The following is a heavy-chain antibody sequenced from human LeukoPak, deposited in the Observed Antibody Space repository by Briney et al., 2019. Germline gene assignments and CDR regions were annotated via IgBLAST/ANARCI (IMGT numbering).Heavy chain of an antibody. D-gene: IGHD1-1*01. CDR1: GFTFSSYS. Sequence: RGSLRLSCAASGFTFSSYSMNWVRQAPGKGLEWVSSISSSSSYIYYADSVKGRFTISRDNAKNSLYLQMNSLRAEDTAVYYCARDRSTTNKDWGQGTLVTVSS. CDR2: ISSSSSYI. J-gene: IGHJ1*01. CDR3: ARDRSTTNKD. V-gene: IGHV3-21*01.